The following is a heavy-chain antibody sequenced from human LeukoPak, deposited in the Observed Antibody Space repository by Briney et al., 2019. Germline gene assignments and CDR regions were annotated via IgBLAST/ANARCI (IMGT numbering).Heavy chain of an antibody. CDR2: VYYSGGT. D-gene: IGHD6-13*01. CDR1: GGSISSYY. Sequence: SETLSLTCTVSGGSISSYYWSWIRQPPGKGLEWIGYVYYSGGTNYNPSLKRRVTISVDTSKNQFSLKLSSVTAADTAVYYCARAGGYSSSWSGWAFDIWGQGTMVTVSS. J-gene: IGHJ3*02. V-gene: IGHV4-59*01. CDR3: ARAGGYSSSWSGWAFDI.